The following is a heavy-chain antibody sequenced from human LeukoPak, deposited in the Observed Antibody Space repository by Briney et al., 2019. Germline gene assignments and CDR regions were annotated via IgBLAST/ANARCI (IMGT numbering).Heavy chain of an antibody. CDR2: ISSDGGAI. CDR3: VRELAY. CDR1: GFTFTTYM. J-gene: IGHJ4*02. V-gene: IGHV3-48*01. Sequence: PGGSLRLSCAASGFTFTTYMMNWVRQTPGKGLEWVSYISSDGGAIYYADSVKGRFTISRDNAQTSLYLQTNNLRAEDTAVYYCVRELAYWGQGALVTVSS.